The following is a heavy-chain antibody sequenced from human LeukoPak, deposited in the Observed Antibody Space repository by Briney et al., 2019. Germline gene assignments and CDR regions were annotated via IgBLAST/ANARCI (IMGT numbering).Heavy chain of an antibody. CDR3: ARDSASGGSSDY. CDR1: GFTFSSYA. J-gene: IGHJ4*02. Sequence: KPGGSLRLSCAASGFTFSSYAMSCVRQAPGKGLEWVSSISSSSGYIYYGDSVRGRFTISRDNAKNSLYLQMNSLRAEDTAVYYCARDSASGGSSDYWGQGTLVTVSS. CDR2: ISSSSGYI. D-gene: IGHD2-15*01. V-gene: IGHV3-21*01.